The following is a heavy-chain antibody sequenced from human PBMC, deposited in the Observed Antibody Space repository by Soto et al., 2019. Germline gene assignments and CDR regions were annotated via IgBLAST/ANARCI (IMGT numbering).Heavy chain of an antibody. J-gene: IGHJ4*02. CDR3: ARGGGIVVLTDPYDH. CDR1: GYTFTSYY. D-gene: IGHD2-21*02. Sequence: ASVKVSCKASGYTFTSYYMHWVRQAPGQGLEWMGIINPSGGSTSYAQKFQGRVTMTSDTSTSTVYMELGSLTSEDTAVYYCARGGGIVVLTDPYDHWGQGTLVTVSS. CDR2: INPSGGST. V-gene: IGHV1-46*03.